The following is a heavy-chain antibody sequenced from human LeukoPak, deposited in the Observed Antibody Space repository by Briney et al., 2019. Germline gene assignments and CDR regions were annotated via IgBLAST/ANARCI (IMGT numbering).Heavy chain of an antibody. V-gene: IGHV1-69*10. J-gene: IGHJ4*02. D-gene: IGHD6-13*01. CDR1: GGTFSSYA. CDR2: IIPILGIA. CDR3: ARVGVAAANDY. Sequence: ASVKVSCKASGGTFSSYAISWVRQAPGQGLEWMGGIIPILGIANYAQKFQGRVTITADKSTSTAYMELSSLRSEDTAVYYCARVGVAAANDYWGQGTLVTVSS.